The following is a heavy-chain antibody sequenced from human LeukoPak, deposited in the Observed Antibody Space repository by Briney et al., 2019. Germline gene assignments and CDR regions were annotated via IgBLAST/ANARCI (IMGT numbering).Heavy chain of an antibody. D-gene: IGHD6-19*01. V-gene: IGHV1-2*02. J-gene: IGHJ4*02. CDR1: GYTFTGYY. Sequence: ASVKVSCKASGYTFTGYYMHWVRQAPGQGLELMGWINPNGGGTNYAQKFQGRVTLTRGTSISTAYMEVSRLESDDTAVYYCARENNSGWYRKAAFDYWGQGTLVTVTS. CDR3: ARENNSGWYRKAAFDY. CDR2: INPNGGGT.